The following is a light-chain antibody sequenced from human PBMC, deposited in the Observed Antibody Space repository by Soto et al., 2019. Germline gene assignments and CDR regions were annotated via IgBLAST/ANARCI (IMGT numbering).Light chain of an antibody. CDR2: GAS. Sequence: EIVVTQSPGTLSVSPGERETLSCRASQSVSSNLAWYQQKPGQAPRLLIYGASTRATGIPARFSGSGSETEFTLTISSLQSEDFAVYYCQQFYNWPRTFGQGTKVDIK. V-gene: IGKV3-15*01. CDR1: QSVSSN. CDR3: QQFYNWPRT. J-gene: IGKJ1*01.